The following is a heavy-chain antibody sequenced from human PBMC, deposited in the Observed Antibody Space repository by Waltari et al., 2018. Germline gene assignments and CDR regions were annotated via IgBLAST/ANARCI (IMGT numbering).Heavy chain of an antibody. V-gene: IGHV3-9*01. CDR1: GFTFDDYA. J-gene: IGHJ4*02. D-gene: IGHD3-10*01. CDR2: ISWNSGSI. Sequence: EVQLVESGGGLVQPGRSLRLSCAASGFTFDDYAMHWVRPPPGKGLEGVSGISWNSGSIGYADSVKGRFTISRDNAKNSLYLQMNSLRAEDTALYYCAKDIDYYGSGSYYRGFDYWGQGTLVTVSS. CDR3: AKDIDYYGSGSYYRGFDY.